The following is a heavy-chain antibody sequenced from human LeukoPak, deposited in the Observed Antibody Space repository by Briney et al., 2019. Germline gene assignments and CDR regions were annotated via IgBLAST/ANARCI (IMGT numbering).Heavy chain of an antibody. J-gene: IGHJ4*02. CDR2: INQSGDT. CDR1: GESFSGYY. Sequence: SETLSLTCGVSGESFSGYYWSWLRQPPGKGLEWIGEINQSGDTNYNPSFETRVTMSVDASKKQFSLKVKSVTAADGAVYYCARSLSPYYDVTSAYWVWGYWGQGALVIISS. CDR3: ARSLSPYYDVTSAYWVWGY. D-gene: IGHD3-3*01. V-gene: IGHV4-34*01.